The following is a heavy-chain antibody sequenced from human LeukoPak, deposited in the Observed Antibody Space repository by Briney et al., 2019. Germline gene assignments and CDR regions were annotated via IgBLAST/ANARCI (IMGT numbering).Heavy chain of an antibody. V-gene: IGHV1-3*03. Sequence: ASVKVSCKASGYTFTSYAMHWVRQAPGQRLEWMGWINAGNGNTKYSQEFQGRVTITRDTSASTAYMELSSLRSEDMAVYYCARSRYYDSSGYLGNWFDPWGQGTLVTVSS. CDR3: ARSRYYDSSGYLGNWFDP. CDR1: GYTFTSYA. CDR2: INAGNGNT. J-gene: IGHJ5*02. D-gene: IGHD3-22*01.